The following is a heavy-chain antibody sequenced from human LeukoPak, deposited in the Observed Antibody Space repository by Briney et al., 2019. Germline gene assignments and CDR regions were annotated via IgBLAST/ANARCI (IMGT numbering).Heavy chain of an antibody. CDR1: GYTFTSYY. V-gene: IGHV1-46*01. CDR2: INPSGGST. CDR3: ARARGSYPRNNWFDP. J-gene: IGHJ5*02. D-gene: IGHD1-26*01. Sequence: ASVKVSCKASGYTFTSYYMHWVRQAPGQGLEWMGIINPSGGSTSYAQKFQGRVTMTRNTSISTAYMELSSLRSEDTAVYYCARARGSYPRNNWFDPWGQGTLVTVSS.